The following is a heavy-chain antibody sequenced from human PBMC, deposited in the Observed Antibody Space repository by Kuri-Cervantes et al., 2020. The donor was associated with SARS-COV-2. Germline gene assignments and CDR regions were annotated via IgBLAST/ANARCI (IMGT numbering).Heavy chain of an antibody. D-gene: IGHD3-22*01. J-gene: IGHJ4*02. V-gene: IGHV3-30*18. CDR1: GFTFSSYG. Sequence: GGSLRLSCAASGFTFSSYGMHWVRQAPGKGLEWVAVISYDGSNKYYADSVKGRFTISRDNSKNTLYLQMNSLRAEDTAVYYCAKDQSARYYDSSGLFDYWGRGTLVTVSS. CDR3: AKDQSARYYDSSGLFDY. CDR2: ISYDGSNK.